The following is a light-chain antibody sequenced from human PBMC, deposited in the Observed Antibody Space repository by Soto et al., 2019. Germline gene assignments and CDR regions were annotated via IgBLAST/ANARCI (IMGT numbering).Light chain of an antibody. CDR1: RTVFNF. CDR2: DAS. Sequence: EIALTQSPATLSLSPGERATLSCRANRTVFNFLIWYQQKPGQAPRLLIYDASNRATDIPARFSGTGSGTDFRLTISSLEPEDFAVYYCQHYDSLPHTFGQGTKLVS. CDR3: QHYDSLPHT. V-gene: IGKV3-11*01. J-gene: IGKJ2*01.